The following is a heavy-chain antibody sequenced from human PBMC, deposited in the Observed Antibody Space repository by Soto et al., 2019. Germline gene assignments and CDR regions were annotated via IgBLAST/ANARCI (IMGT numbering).Heavy chain of an antibody. CDR1: GFTFSSYA. V-gene: IGHV3-23*01. CDR2: ISGSGGST. D-gene: IGHD4-17*01. CDR3: AKIGRPTTVTTFDYFDY. Sequence: EVQLLESGGGLVQPGGSLRLSCAASGFTFSSYAMSWVRQAPGKGLEWVSAISGSGGSTYYADSVKGRFTISRDNSKNTLYLQMNSLRAEDTAVYYCAKIGRPTTVTTFDYFDYWGQGTLVNVSS. J-gene: IGHJ4*02.